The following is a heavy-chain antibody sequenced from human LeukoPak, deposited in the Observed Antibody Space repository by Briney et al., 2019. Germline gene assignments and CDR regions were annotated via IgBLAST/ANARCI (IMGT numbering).Heavy chain of an antibody. D-gene: IGHD6-13*01. J-gene: IGHJ4*02. CDR1: GGSISSYY. CDR3: ARGVYIAAAQYGY. Sequence: PSETLSLTCTVSGGSISSYYWSWIRQPPGKELEWIGYIYYSGTTNYNPSLKSRVTISVGTSKNQFSLKLSSVTAADTAVYYCARGVYIAAAQYGYWGQGTLVTVSS. CDR2: IYYSGTT. V-gene: IGHV4-59*01.